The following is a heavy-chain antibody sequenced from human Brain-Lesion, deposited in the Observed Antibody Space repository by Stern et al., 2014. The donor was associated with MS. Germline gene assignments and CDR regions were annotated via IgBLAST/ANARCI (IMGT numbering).Heavy chain of an antibody. J-gene: IGHJ6*02. Sequence: QVQLVQSGGGLVKPGGSLRLSCAASGFIFSDYYMSWIRQAPGQGLEGVSYIGPSGDSLYYAHSVKGRFTTSRANAKNSLDLQMNSLRAEDTAVYYCARGPRRYYGSESPNTYYYGMDVWGQGTTVTVSS. V-gene: IGHV3-11*01. CDR2: IGPSGDSL. D-gene: IGHD3-10*01. CDR3: ARGPRRYYGSESPNTYYYGMDV. CDR1: GFIFSDYY.